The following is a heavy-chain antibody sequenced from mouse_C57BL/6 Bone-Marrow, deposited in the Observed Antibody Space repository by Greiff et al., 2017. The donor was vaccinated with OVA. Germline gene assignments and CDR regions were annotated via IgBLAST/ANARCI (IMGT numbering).Heavy chain of an antibody. J-gene: IGHJ4*01. V-gene: IGHV1-69*01. CDR2: IDPSDGYT. D-gene: IGHD1-1*01. CDR3: AIRYPYYYAMDD. CDR1: GYTFTSYW. Sequence: QVQLQQPGAELVMPGASVKLSCKASGYTFTSYWMHWVRQRPGQGLEWIGEIDPSDGYTNYNQKFQGKSTLTVDKSSSTAYMQLSSLTSEDSAVYYSAIRYPYYYAMDDWGQGTSVTVSS.